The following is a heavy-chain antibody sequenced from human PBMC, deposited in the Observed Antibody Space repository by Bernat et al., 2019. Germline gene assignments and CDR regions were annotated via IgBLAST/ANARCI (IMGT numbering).Heavy chain of an antibody. CDR1: GFTFSSYG. V-gene: IGHV3-33*01. CDR3: AGDNKDSTYYDFWSGYRNYYFDY. J-gene: IGHJ4*02. D-gene: IGHD3-3*01. Sequence: QVQLVESGGGVVQPGRSLRLSCAASGFTFSSYGMHWVRQAPGKGLEWVAVIWYDGSNKYYADSVKGRFTISRDNSKNTLYLQMNSLRAEDTAVYYCAGDNKDSTYYDFWSGYRNYYFDYWGQGTLVTVSS. CDR2: IWYDGSNK.